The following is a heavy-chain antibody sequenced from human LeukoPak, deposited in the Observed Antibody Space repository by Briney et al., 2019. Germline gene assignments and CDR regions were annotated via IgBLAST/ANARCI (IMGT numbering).Heavy chain of an antibody. Sequence: GGSLRLSCAASGFTFSSYAMSWVRQAPGKGLEWVGRTRNKANSYITEYAASVKGRFTISRDDSKNSLYLQMSSLKTDDTAIYYCASIRGTFGYWGQGTLVTVSS. CDR3: ASIRGTFGY. D-gene: IGHD1-26*01. J-gene: IGHJ4*02. CDR1: GFTFSSYA. CDR2: TRNKANSYIT. V-gene: IGHV3-72*01.